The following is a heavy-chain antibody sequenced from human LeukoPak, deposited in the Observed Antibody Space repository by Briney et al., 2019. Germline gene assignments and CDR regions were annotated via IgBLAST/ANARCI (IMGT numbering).Heavy chain of an antibody. J-gene: IGHJ1*01. V-gene: IGHV4-59*01. CDR3: ASFFGIAVAGASFQH. CDR1: GGSISSYY. CDR2: IYYSGST. Sequence: PSETLSLTCTVSGGSISSYYWSWIRQPPGKGLEWIGYIYYSGSTNYNPSLKSRVTISVDTSKNQFSLKLSSVTAADTAVYYCASFFGIAVAGASFQHWGQGTLVTVSS. D-gene: IGHD6-19*01.